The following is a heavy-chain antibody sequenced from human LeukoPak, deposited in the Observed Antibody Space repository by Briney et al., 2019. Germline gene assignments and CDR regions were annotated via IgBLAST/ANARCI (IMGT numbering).Heavy chain of an antibody. Sequence: SETLSLTCSVSGGSISSSSYFWGWIRQPPGKGLEWIGYIYYSGSTNYNPSLKSRVTISVDTSKNQFSLKLSSVTAADTAVYYCARGRATIWYDGAFDIWGQGTMVTVSS. J-gene: IGHJ3*02. D-gene: IGHD5-24*01. CDR1: GGSISSSSYF. CDR3: ARGRATIWYDGAFDI. CDR2: IYYSGST. V-gene: IGHV4-61*05.